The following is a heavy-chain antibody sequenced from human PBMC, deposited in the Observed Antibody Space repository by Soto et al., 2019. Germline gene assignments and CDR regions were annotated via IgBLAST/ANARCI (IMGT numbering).Heavy chain of an antibody. CDR2: INHSGST. D-gene: IGHD6-19*01. CDR1: GGSFSGYY. CDR3: ARGSIAVRFDP. V-gene: IGHV4-34*01. J-gene: IGHJ5*02. Sequence: QVQLQQWGAGLLKPSETLSLTCAVYGGSFSGYYWSWIRQPPGKGLEWIGEINHSGSTNYNPSLKSRVTISVDTSKNQFSLKLSSVTAEDTAVYYCARGSIAVRFDPWGQGTLVTVSS.